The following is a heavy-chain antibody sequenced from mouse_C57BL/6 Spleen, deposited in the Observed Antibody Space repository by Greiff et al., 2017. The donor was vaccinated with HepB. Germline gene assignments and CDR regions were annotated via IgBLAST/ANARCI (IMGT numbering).Heavy chain of an antibody. CDR3: ARHNDYDGAMDY. CDR1: GFSLTSYG. Sequence: VKVVESGPGLVAPSQSLSITCTVSGFSLTSYGVHWVRQPPGKGLEWLVVIWSDGSTTYNSALKSRLSISKDNSKSQVFLKMNSLQTDDTAMYYCARHNDYDGAMDYWGQGTSVTVSS. CDR2: IWSDGST. V-gene: IGHV2-6-1*01. J-gene: IGHJ4*01. D-gene: IGHD2-4*01.